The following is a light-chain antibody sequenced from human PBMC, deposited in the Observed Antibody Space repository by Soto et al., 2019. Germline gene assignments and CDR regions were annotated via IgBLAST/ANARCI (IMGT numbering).Light chain of an antibody. J-gene: IGKJ1*01. V-gene: IGKV3-15*01. CDR1: QSVSST. Sequence: EIVMTQSPATLSVSPGERATLSCRASQSVSSTLAWYQQKPGQAPRLLIYGASTRATGIPARFSGSGSGTEFTRTISSLQSEDFAVYYCQHYNNWPRTFGQGTKVEIK. CDR3: QHYNNWPRT. CDR2: GAS.